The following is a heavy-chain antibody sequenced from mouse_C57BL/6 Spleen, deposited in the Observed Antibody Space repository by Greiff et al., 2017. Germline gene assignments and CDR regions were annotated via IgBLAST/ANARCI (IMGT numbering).Heavy chain of an antibody. J-gene: IGHJ4*01. V-gene: IGHV5-9*01. CDR3: ARHYYSNYYYYAMDY. CDR1: GFTFSSYT. Sequence: DVKLVESGGGLVKPGGSLKLSCAASGFTFSSYTMSWVRQTPEKRLEWVATISGGGGNTYYPDSVKGRFTISRDNAKNTLYLQMSSLRSEDTALYYCARHYYSNYYYYAMDYWGQGTSVTVSS. CDR2: ISGGGGNT. D-gene: IGHD2-5*01.